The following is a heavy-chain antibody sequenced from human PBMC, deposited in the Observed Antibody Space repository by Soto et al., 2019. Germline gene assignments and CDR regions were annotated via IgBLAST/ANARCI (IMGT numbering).Heavy chain of an antibody. CDR2: LKTKTDGGTT. V-gene: IGHV3-15*07. CDR1: GFTFTNAW. CDR3: ASGAYSNPNCAY. Sequence: EVQLVESGGGLVKPGESLRLSCAASGFTFTNAWMSWVRQAPGKGLEWVGRLKTKTDGGTTDYAAPVKGRFTISRDDSTNTLYLQMNGHETADTAVYYCASGAYSNPNCAYWGQGTLVTVAA. J-gene: IGHJ4*02. D-gene: IGHD4-4*01.